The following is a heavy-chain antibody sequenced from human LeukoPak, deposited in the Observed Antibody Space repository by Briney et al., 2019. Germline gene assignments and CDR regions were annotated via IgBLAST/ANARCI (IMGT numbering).Heavy chain of an antibody. CDR3: ATEGGPAAPDPYYYYMDV. CDR2: ISSSSGII. V-gene: IGHV3-11*04. CDR1: GFTFSDYY. D-gene: IGHD6-25*01. J-gene: IGHJ6*03. Sequence: GGSLRLSCAASGFTFSDYYMSWIRQAPGKGLEWVSYISSSSGIIYYADSVKGRFTISRDNAKSSLYLQMNSLRAEDTAVYYCATEGGPAAPDPYYYYMDVWGKGTTVTVSS.